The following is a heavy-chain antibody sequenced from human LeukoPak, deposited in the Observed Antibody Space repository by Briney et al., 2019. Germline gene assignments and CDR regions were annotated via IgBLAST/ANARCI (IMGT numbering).Heavy chain of an antibody. V-gene: IGHV1-69*13. CDR3: ARDRTTIFGLVSYYYYGMDV. D-gene: IGHD3/OR15-3a*01. J-gene: IGHJ6*02. CDR1: GGTFSSYA. CDR2: IIPIFGTA. Sequence: GGSVKVSCKASGGTFSSYAISWVGQAPGQGLEWMGGIIPIFGTANYAQTFQGRVTITADGSTSTAYMEVSSLRSEDTAVYYCARDRTTIFGLVSYYYYGMDVWGQGTTVTVSS.